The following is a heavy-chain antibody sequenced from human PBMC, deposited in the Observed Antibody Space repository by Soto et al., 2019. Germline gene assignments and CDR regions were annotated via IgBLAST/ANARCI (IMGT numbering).Heavy chain of an antibody. CDR1: GYTFTSYA. Sequence: QVPLVQSGAEVKKPGASVKVSCKASGYTFTSYAMHWVRQAPGQRLEWMGWINAGNGNTKYSQKFQGRVTITRDTSASTAYMELSSLRSEDTAVYYCARAERITIFGVVKYYFDYWGQGTLVTVSS. J-gene: IGHJ4*02. V-gene: IGHV1-3*01. CDR3: ARAERITIFGVVKYYFDY. D-gene: IGHD3-3*01. CDR2: INAGNGNT.